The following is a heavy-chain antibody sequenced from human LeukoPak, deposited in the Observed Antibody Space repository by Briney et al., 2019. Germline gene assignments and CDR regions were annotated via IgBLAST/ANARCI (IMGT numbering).Heavy chain of an antibody. CDR2: TYYSGST. Sequence: SETLSLTCTVSGGSISSGGYYWSWIRQHPGKGLEWIGYTYYSGSTYYNPSLKSRVTISVDTSKNQFSLKLSSVTAADTAVYYCARNPTRYCTNGVCPYFDYWGQGTLVTVSS. J-gene: IGHJ4*02. CDR1: GGSISSGGYY. V-gene: IGHV4-31*03. D-gene: IGHD2-8*01. CDR3: ARNPTRYCTNGVCPYFDY.